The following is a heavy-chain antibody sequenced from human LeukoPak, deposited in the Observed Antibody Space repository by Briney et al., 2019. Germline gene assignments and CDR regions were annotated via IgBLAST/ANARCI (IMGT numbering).Heavy chain of an antibody. V-gene: IGHV4-4*02. CDR3: ARRGLDDSDGSGYAEY. CDR2: IYHSGSA. CDR1: GGSIGSSHW. J-gene: IGHJ4*02. D-gene: IGHD3-22*01. Sequence: PSETLSLTCTVSGGSIGSSHWWNWVRQSPGRGLEWIGEIYHSGSAKYNPSLKSRVIISVDKSKNQFSLRLTSVTAADTAIYYCARRGLDDSDGSGYAEYWGQGTQVTVSS.